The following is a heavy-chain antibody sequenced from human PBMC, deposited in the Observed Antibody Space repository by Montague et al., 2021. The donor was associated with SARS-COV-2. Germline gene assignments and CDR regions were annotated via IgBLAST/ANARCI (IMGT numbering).Heavy chain of an antibody. J-gene: IGHJ3*02. D-gene: IGHD5-12*01. V-gene: IGHV4-34*01. CDR2: INHSGST. CDR1: GGSFSGYY. Sequence: SETRSLTCAVYGGSFSGYYWSWIRQPPGKGLEWIGEINHSGSTNYNPSLKSRVTIAVDTSKNQFSLKLSSVTAADTAVYYCARRGRKLLPVATTIGGFDIWGQGT. CDR3: ARRGRKLLPVATTIGGFDI.